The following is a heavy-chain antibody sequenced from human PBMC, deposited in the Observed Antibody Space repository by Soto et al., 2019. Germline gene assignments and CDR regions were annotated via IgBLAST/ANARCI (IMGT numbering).Heavy chain of an antibody. CDR3: ARALQRSSSSWYDY. V-gene: IGHV4-61*01. CDR1: GGSVSSGSYY. CDR2: IYYSGST. J-gene: IGHJ4*02. Sequence: SETLSLTCTVSGGSVSSGSYYWSWIRQPPGKGLEWIEYIYYSGSTNYNPSLKSRVTISVDTSKNQFSLKLSSVTAADTAVYYCARALQRSSSSWYDYWGQGTLVTVSS. D-gene: IGHD6-13*01.